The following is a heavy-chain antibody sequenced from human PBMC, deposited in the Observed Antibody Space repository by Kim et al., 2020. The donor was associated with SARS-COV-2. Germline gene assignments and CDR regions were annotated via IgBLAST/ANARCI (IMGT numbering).Heavy chain of an antibody. J-gene: IGHJ5*02. CDR3: ARDGCSGGSCYSNWFDP. V-gene: IGHV4-59*01. Sequence: LQSRVTISVDTSKNQFSLKLSSVTAADTAVYYCARDGCSGGSCYSNWFDPWGQGTLVTVSS. D-gene: IGHD2-15*01.